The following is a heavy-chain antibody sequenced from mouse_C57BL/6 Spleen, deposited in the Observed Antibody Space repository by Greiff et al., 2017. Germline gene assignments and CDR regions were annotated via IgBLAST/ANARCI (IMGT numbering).Heavy chain of an antibody. CDR2: INYDGSST. CDR3: ARGDDYDCRDY. CDR1: GFTFSDYY. D-gene: IGHD2-4*01. V-gene: IGHV5-16*01. J-gene: IGHJ4*01. Sequence: EVKLVESEGGLVQPGSSIKLSCTASGFTFSDYYMAWVRQVPEKGLEWVANINYDGSSTYYLDSLKSRFIISRDNAKNILYLQMSSLKSEDTATYYCARGDDYDCRDYWGQGTSVTVSS.